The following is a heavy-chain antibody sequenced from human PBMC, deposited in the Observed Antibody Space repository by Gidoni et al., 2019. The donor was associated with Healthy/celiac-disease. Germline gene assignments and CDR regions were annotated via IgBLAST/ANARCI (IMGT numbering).Heavy chain of an antibody. Sequence: QVQLQESGPGLVKPSETLSLTCTVSGGSISSYYWSWIRQPPGKGLEWIGYIYYSGSTNYNPSLKSRVTISVDTSKNQFSLKLSSVTAADTAVYYCARRAALGAFDIWGQGTMVTVSS. CDR3: ARRAALGAFDI. J-gene: IGHJ3*02. CDR1: GGSISSYY. D-gene: IGHD2-15*01. V-gene: IGHV4-59*01. CDR2: IYYSGST.